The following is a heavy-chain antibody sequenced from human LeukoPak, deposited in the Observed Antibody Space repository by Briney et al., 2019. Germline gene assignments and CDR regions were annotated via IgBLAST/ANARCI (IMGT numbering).Heavy chain of an antibody. CDR1: GFTFSDYS. CDR3: ARRLAL. J-gene: IGHJ2*01. V-gene: IGHV3-48*02. Sequence: GGSLRLSRAASGFTFSDYSMNWVRQAPGKGLEWLSYITGSSNIIYYADSVKGRFTISRDNAKNSLYLHMSGLRDEDTAVYYCARRLALWGRGTLVTVSS. CDR2: ITGSSNII.